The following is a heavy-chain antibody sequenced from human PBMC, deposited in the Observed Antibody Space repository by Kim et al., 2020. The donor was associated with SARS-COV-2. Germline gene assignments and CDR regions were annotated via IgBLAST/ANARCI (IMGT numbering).Heavy chain of an antibody. J-gene: IGHJ3*02. CDR3: TRPAAALGNGFDI. CDR2: ISGSSYYT. D-gene: IGHD2-2*01. CDR1: AFPFSDTF. V-gene: IGHV3-11*06. Sequence: GGSLRLSCAASAFPFSDTFMTWIRQAPGKGLEWISAISGSSYYTSYADSVKGRFTISRDNAKNSLYLQMTSLRADATALYFCTRPAAALGNGFDIWGQGTMVTVSS.